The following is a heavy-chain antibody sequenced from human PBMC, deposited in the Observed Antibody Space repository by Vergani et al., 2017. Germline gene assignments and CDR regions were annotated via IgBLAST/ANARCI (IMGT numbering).Heavy chain of an antibody. J-gene: IGHJ6*02. CDR1: GGSISPYY. D-gene: IGHD5-12*01. Sequence: QVQLQESGPGLVKPSETLSLTCIVSGGSISPYYWSWIRQPAGKGLEWIGRIYTSESTNYNPSLKSRVTMSVDTSKNQFSLKLSSVTAADTAVYYCARARGGYSGYDPDYYYYGMDVWGQGTTVTVSS. CDR3: ARARGGYSGYDPDYYYYGMDV. V-gene: IGHV4-4*07. CDR2: IYTSEST.